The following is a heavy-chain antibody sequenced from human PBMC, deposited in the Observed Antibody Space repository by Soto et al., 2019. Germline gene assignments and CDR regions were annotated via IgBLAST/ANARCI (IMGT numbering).Heavy chain of an antibody. V-gene: IGHV4-59*01. Sequence: TLSLTCTVSGGSISSYYWSWIRQPPGKGLEWVGYIYYSGSTNYNPSLKSRVTISVDTSKNQFSLKLSSVTAADTAVYYCARGIAVAGTFDYWGQGTLVNVSS. J-gene: IGHJ4*02. D-gene: IGHD6-19*01. CDR3: ARGIAVAGTFDY. CDR1: GGSISSYY. CDR2: IYYSGST.